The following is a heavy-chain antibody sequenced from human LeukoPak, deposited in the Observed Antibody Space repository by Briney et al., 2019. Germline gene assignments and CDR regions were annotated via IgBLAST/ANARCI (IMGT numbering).Heavy chain of an antibody. CDR1: GFTFSDLF. CDR2: TKDKAYSYTT. D-gene: IGHD3-10*01. CDR3: ASIRGVFGY. J-gene: IGHJ4*02. V-gene: IGHV3-72*01. Sequence: GGSLRLSCAASGFTFSDLFIDWVRQAPGKGLEWVGRTKDKAYSYTTEYAASVKGRFTISRDDSKNSLYLQMNSLKTEDTAVYYCASIRGVFGYWGQGTLVTVSS.